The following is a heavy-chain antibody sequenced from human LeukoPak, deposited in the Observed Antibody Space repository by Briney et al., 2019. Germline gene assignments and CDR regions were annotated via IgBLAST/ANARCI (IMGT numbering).Heavy chain of an antibody. CDR3: AKGNYYDSSGYPIKSKSPYPYFDY. CDR2: ISSSSSTI. Sequence: GGSLRLSCAASGFTFSSYSMNWVRQAPGKGLEWVSYISSSSSTIYYADSVKGRFTISRDNAKNSLYLQMNSLRAEDTALYYCAKGNYYDSSGYPIKSKSPYPYFDYWGQGTLVTVSS. J-gene: IGHJ4*02. V-gene: IGHV3-48*04. CDR1: GFTFSSYS. D-gene: IGHD3-22*01.